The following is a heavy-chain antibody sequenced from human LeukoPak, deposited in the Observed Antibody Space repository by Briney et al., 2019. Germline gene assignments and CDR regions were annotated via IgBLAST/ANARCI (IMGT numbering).Heavy chain of an antibody. CDR1: GDSVSSNSAA. Sequence: SQTLSLTCAISGDSVSSNSAAWNWIRQSPSRGLEWLGRTYYRSTRNNDYVVSVTSRISINPDTSKNQFALQMKTVTPEDTAVYYCAISSSGCLNSWGQGTLVTVSS. CDR2: TYYRSTRNN. V-gene: IGHV6-1*01. J-gene: IGHJ4*02. CDR3: AISSSGCLNS. D-gene: IGHD6-19*01.